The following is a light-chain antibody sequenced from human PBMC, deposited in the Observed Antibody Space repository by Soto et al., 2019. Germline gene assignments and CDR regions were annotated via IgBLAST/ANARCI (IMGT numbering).Light chain of an antibody. Sequence: QSALTQPASVSGSPGQSITISCTGTSSDVGGSNYVSWYQQLPGKAPKLMIYDVSDRPSGVSNRFSGSKSGNTASLTISGLQAEDDDDYYCSSYTSSSREVFGTGTKLTVL. CDR1: SSDVGGSNY. J-gene: IGLJ1*01. CDR2: DVS. V-gene: IGLV2-14*01. CDR3: SSYTSSSREV.